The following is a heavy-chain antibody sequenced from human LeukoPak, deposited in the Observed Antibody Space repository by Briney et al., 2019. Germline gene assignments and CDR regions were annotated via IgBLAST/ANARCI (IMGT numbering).Heavy chain of an antibody. CDR3: AKPLLLWFGELLPAEYFQH. CDR1: GFTFSSYA. J-gene: IGHJ1*01. CDR2: ISGSGGST. D-gene: IGHD3-10*01. Sequence: GGSLRLSCAASGFTFSSYAMSWVRQAPGKGLERVSAISGSGGSTYYADSVKGRFTISRDNSKNTLYLQMNSLRAEDTAVYYCAKPLLLWFGELLPAEYFQHWGQGTLVTVSS. V-gene: IGHV3-23*01.